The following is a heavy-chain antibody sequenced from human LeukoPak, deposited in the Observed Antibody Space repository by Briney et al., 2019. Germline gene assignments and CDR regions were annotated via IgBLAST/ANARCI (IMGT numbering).Heavy chain of an antibody. V-gene: IGHV3-11*06. Sequence: GGSLRLSCTASGFIINDYYMSWIRQAPGKGLEWLSYISSTSIYTNYADSVKGRFTISRDDANNSLLLQMNSLRAEDTAVYYCARGSGDFDSWGQGTLVTVSS. CDR1: GFIINDYY. D-gene: IGHD2-15*01. CDR3: ARGSGDFDS. J-gene: IGHJ4*02. CDR2: ISSTSIYT.